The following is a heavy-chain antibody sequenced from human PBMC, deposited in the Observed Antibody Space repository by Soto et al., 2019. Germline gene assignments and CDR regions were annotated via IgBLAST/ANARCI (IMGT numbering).Heavy chain of an antibody. J-gene: IGHJ4*02. CDR1: GGSISSSSYY. CDR3: ARRISIAVAGPFDY. D-gene: IGHD6-19*01. V-gene: IGHV4-39*01. Sequence: QLQLQESGPGLVKPSETLSLTCTVSGGSISSSSYYWGWIRQPPGKGLEWIGSIYYSGSTYYNPSLKSRVTISVDTSKNQFSLKLSSVTAADTAVYYCARRISIAVAGPFDYWGQGTLVTVSS. CDR2: IYYSGST.